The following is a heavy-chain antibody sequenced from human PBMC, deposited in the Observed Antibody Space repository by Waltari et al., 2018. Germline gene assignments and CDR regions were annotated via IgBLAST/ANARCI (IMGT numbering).Heavy chain of an antibody. CDR2: IIPIFGTA. D-gene: IGHD6-13*01. CDR1: GGTFSSYA. V-gene: IGHV1-69*01. CDR3: ARLGQQLGYSYYYYGMDV. J-gene: IGHJ6*02. Sequence: QVQLVQSGAEVKKPGSSVKVSCKASGGTFSSYAISWVRQAPALGLEWMGGIIPIFGTANYAQKFQGRVTITADESTSTAYMELSSLRSEDTAVYYCARLGQQLGYSYYYYGMDVWGQGTTVTVSS.